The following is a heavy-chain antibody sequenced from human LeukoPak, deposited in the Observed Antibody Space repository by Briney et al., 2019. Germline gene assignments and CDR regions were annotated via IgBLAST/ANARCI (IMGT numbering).Heavy chain of an antibody. CDR2: ISNSGGNT. CDR1: GFTFSSYW. Sequence: GGSLRLSCAASGFTFSSYWMSWVRQAPGKGLEWVAAISNSGGNTYYADSVKGRFTISRDNSNSTLYLQMYSLRAEDTALYYCTRGTGIARPDYWGQGTLVTVSS. D-gene: IGHD6-6*01. V-gene: IGHV3-23*01. J-gene: IGHJ4*02. CDR3: TRGTGIARPDY.